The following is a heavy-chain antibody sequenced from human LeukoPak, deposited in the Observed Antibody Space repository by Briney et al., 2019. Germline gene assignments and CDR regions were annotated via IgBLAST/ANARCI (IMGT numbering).Heavy chain of an antibody. CDR1: GYTFTDYY. V-gene: IGHV1-2*02. CDR3: AAGDYLNYYYSMDV. D-gene: IGHD4-17*01. Sequence: ASVKVSCKASGYTFTDYYMHWVRQAPGQGLEWMGWINPNSGGAKYAQKFQGRVTITRDTSISTAYMELSRLRSDDTAVYHCAAGDYLNYYYSMDVWGQGTTVTVSS. CDR2: INPNSGGA. J-gene: IGHJ6*02.